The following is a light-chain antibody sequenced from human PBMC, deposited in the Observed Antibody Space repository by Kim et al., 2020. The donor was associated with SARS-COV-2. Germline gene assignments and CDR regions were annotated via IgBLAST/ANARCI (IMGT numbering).Light chain of an antibody. CDR3: SSYTSGSTLVA. V-gene: IGLV2-14*03. CDR2: DVS. CDR1: SSDLDSFKY. J-gene: IGLJ2*01. Sequence: QSITISCTGTSSDLDSFKYVSWYQQHPGKAPKLMIYDVSTRPSGVSNRFSGSKSGSAASLTISGLQAEDEADYYCSSYTSGSTLVAFGGGTQLTVL.